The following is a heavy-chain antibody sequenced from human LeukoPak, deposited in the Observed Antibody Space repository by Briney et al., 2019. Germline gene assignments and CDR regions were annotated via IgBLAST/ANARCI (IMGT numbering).Heavy chain of an antibody. CDR1: GGSISSYY. CDR3: ARVSSSSSPLNYYYYYMDV. Sequence: SETLSLTCTVSGGSISSYYWSWIRQPPGKGLEWIGYIYYSGSTNYNPSLKSRVTISVDTSKNQFSLKLSSVTAADTAVYYCARVSSSSSPLNYYYYYMDVWGKGTTVTVSS. V-gene: IGHV4-59*01. CDR2: IYYSGST. D-gene: IGHD6-13*01. J-gene: IGHJ6*03.